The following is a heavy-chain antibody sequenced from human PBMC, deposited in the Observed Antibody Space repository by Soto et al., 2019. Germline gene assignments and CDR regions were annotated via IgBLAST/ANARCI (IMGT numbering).Heavy chain of an antibody. Sequence: GGSLRLSCAASGFIFDDYGMRWVRQAPGKGLEWVSGINWNGASTTYVDSVKGRFTISRDNSKKTLYLQMNSLRAEDTAVYYCARVFDTYYFDSWGQGNMVTVSS. V-gene: IGHV3-20*04. CDR3: ARVFDTYYFDS. J-gene: IGHJ4*02. CDR1: GFIFDDYG. CDR2: INWNGAST. D-gene: IGHD3-9*01.